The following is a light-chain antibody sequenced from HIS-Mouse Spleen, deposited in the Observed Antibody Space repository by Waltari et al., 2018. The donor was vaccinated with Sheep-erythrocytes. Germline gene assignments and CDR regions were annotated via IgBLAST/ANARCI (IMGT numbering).Light chain of an antibody. V-gene: IGLV2-11*01. CDR3: CSYAGSYNHV. CDR1: SSDVRGYNY. Sequence: QSALTQPRSVSGSPGQSVTIFCTGTSSDVRGYNYFSWYQQHPGKAPKLTIYDVSKRPSGVPDRFSGSKSGNTASLTISGLQAEDEADYYCCSYAGSYNHVFATGTKVTVL. J-gene: IGLJ1*01. CDR2: DVS.